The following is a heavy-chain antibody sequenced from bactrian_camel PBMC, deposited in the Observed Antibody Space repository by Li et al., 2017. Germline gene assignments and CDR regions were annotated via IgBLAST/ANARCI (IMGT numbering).Heavy chain of an antibody. J-gene: IGHJ6*01. Sequence: HVQLVESGGGLVQPGGSLRLSCAASGATYSSYCMAWFRQAPGKQREGVAAIDSDGNDASTKYADSVKGRFTISQDKAKDTLYLHMNNLSPEDTAMYYCAANYRTYRIWCNEDEALSRADFREWGQGTQVTVS. V-gene: IGHV3S26*01. CDR2: IDSDGNDAST. D-gene: IGHD3*01. CDR3: AANYRTYRIWCNEDEALSRADFRE. CDR1: GATYSSYC.